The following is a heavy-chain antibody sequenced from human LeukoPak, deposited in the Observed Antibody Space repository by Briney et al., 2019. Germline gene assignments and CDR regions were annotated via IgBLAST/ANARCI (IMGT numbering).Heavy chain of an antibody. CDR3: AKNILTGRYYMDV. V-gene: IGHV3-30*02. D-gene: IGHD3-9*01. Sequence: GGSLRLSCAASGFTFSSYDMHWVRQAPGKGLEWVAFIRYDGSNKYYADSVKGRFTISRDNSKNTLYLQMNSLRAEDTAVYYCAKNILTGRYYMDVWGKGTTVTISS. CDR1: GFTFSSYD. J-gene: IGHJ6*03. CDR2: IRYDGSNK.